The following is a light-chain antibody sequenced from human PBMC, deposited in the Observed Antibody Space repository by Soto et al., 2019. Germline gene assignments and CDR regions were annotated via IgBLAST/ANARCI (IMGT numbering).Light chain of an antibody. Sequence: QSSLTQPASVSGSPGQSITISCTGTSSDVGGYNYVSWYQQYPGKAPKLMIYDVSNRPSGVSNRFSGSKSGNTASLTISGLQAEDEADYYCSSYTNSNTLVFGSGTKVTVL. J-gene: IGLJ1*01. CDR2: DVS. CDR1: SSDVGGYNY. CDR3: SSYTNSNTLV. V-gene: IGLV2-14*01.